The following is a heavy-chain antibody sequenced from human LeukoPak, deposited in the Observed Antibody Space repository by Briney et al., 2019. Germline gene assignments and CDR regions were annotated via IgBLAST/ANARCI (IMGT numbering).Heavy chain of an antibody. CDR1: GLTVNNNY. V-gene: IGHV3-30*03. Sequence: GSLRLSCAASGLTVNNNYMSWVRQAPGKGLEWVAVISYDGSNKYYADSVKGRFTISRDNSKNTLYLQMNSPRAEDTAVYYCARDEITMVRGVISPYGMDVWGKGTTVTVSS. D-gene: IGHD3-10*01. J-gene: IGHJ6*04. CDR3: ARDEITMVRGVISPYGMDV. CDR2: ISYDGSNK.